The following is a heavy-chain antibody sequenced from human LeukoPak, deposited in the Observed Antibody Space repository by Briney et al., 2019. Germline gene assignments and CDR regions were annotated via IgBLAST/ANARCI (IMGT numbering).Heavy chain of an antibody. CDR1: GFTFGSYG. Sequence: PGGSLRLSCATSGFTFGSYGMHWVRQAPGKGLEWVAFISYDGNTKYYSGSAKGRFTISRDNSKNTLYLRMNSLRPEDTAVYYCANGDPGPADHPMNDYYYSLDVWGQGTTVIVSS. J-gene: IGHJ6*02. CDR3: ANGDPGPADHPMNDYYYSLDV. D-gene: IGHD2-2*01. V-gene: IGHV3-30*18. CDR2: ISYDGNTK.